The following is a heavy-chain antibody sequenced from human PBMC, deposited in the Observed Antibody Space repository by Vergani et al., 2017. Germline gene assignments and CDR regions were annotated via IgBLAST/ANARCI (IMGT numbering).Heavy chain of an antibody. V-gene: IGHV3-23*01. D-gene: IGHD3-9*01. J-gene: IGHJ2*01. CDR2: IGGSGDRT. CDR3: AKSPKITIIPYWXFDL. Sequence: EVQLLESGGGLVQTGGSLRLSCAGSGVTFCRYAMCWGRQAPGKGREWVSAIGGSGDRTQYADSVKGRFTIARDNSKNTLYLQMNSLRAEDTAVYYCAKSPKITIIPYWXFDLWGRGTLVTVSS. CDR1: GVTFCRYA.